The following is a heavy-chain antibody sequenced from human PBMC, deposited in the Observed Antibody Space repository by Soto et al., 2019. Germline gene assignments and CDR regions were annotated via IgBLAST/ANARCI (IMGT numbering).Heavy chain of an antibody. J-gene: IGHJ4*02. CDR1: GYTFTSYA. D-gene: IGHD2-21*02. CDR2: INAGNGNT. V-gene: IGHV1-3*01. CDR3: ARSIMVVTALDY. Sequence: GPSVKVSCKASGYTFTSYAMHWVRQAPGQRLEWMGWINAGNGNTKYSQKFQGRVTITRDTSASTAYMELSSLRSEDTAVYYCARSIMVVTALDYWGQGTLVTVSS.